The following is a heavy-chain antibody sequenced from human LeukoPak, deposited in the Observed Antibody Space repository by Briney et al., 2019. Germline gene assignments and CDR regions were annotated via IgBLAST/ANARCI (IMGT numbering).Heavy chain of an antibody. CDR2: ISGSGGST. Sequence: PGRSLKLSCAASGITFSTSGMHWVRQAPGKGLEWVSAISGSGGSTYYADSVKGRFTISRDNSKNTLYLQMNSLRAEDTAVYYCAKDSYGFDYWGQGTLVTVSS. CDR3: AKDSYGFDY. CDR1: GITFSTSG. D-gene: IGHD5-18*01. J-gene: IGHJ4*02. V-gene: IGHV3-23*01.